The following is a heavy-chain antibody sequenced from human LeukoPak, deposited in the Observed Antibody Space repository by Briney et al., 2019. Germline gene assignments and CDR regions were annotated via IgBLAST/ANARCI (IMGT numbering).Heavy chain of an antibody. J-gene: IGHJ4*02. D-gene: IGHD6-6*01. CDR1: GFTFSSYG. CDR3: AKDFEYSCSSPDY. CDR2: IRYDGSNK. V-gene: IGHV3-30*02. Sequence: PGGSLRLSCAASGFTFSSYGMHWVRQAPGKGLEWVAFIRYDGSNKYYADSVKGRFTISRDNSKNTLYLQMNSLRAEDTAVYYCAKDFEYSCSSPDYWGQGTLVTVSS.